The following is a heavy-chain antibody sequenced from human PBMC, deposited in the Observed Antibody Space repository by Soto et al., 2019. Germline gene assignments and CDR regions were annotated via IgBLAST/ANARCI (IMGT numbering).Heavy chain of an antibody. CDR1: GFTFSSYA. Sequence: EVQLLESGGGLVQPGGSLRLSCAASGFTFSSYAMSWVRQAPGKGLEWVSAISGSGGSTYYADSVKGRITIPRDKSKNPVYLLMTSQRAEGPAVYYCSKAGGGRPGNWLDPWGQGTMVTVSS. J-gene: IGHJ5*02. D-gene: IGHD2-8*02. V-gene: IGHV3-23*01. CDR2: ISGSGGST. CDR3: SKAGGGRPGNWLDP.